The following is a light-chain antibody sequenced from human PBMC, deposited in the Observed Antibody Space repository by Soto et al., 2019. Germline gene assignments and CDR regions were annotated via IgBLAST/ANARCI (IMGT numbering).Light chain of an antibody. CDR1: SSDVGGYNY. CDR2: DVS. V-gene: IGLV2-14*01. Sequence: QSVLTQPASVSGSPGQSITISCTGTSSDVGGYNYVSWYQQHPGKAPKLMIYDVSNRPSGVSNRFSGSKSGNXASLTISGLQAEDEADYYCSSYTSSSTPVVFGGGTKXTVL. CDR3: SSYTSSSTPVV. J-gene: IGLJ2*01.